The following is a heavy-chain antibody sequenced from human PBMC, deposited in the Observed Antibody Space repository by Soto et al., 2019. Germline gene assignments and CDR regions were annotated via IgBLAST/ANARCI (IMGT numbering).Heavy chain of an antibody. CDR2: IYHSGST. CDR3: ARVPVPAAVYGMDV. CDR1: GGSISSSNW. Sequence: LSLTCAVTGGSISSSNWWSWVRQPPGKGLEWIGEIYHSGSTNYNPSLKSRVTISVDKSKNQFSLKLSSVTAADTAVYYCARVPVPAAVYGMDVWGQGTTVTVSS. V-gene: IGHV4-4*02. J-gene: IGHJ6*02. D-gene: IGHD2-2*01.